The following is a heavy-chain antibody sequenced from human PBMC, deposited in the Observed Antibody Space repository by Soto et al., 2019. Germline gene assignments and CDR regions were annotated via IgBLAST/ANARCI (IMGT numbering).Heavy chain of an antibody. D-gene: IGHD1-1*01. Sequence: QVQLQESGPGLVKPSQTLSLTCTVSGGSVSSGGHNWSWIRQHPGKVLEWIGYIHDSGITFYNPSLKCRVSISIDTSKNQFSLKLTSVTAADTAVYYCARAFRMTTFAPYFDFWGRGALVTVSS. CDR2: IHDSGIT. V-gene: IGHV4-31*03. CDR1: GGSVSSGGHN. J-gene: IGHJ4*02. CDR3: ARAFRMTTFAPYFDF.